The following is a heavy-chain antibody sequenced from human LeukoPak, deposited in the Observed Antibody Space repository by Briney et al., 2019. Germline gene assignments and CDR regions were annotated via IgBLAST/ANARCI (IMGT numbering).Heavy chain of an antibody. Sequence: PGGSLRLSCAASGFTFSSYSMNWVRQPPGKGLEWVSSISSRSSYIYYADSVKGRFTISRDNAKNSLYLQMNSLRAEDTAVYYCARDLRAVAEQYYYYGMDVWGQGTTVSVSS. CDR2: ISSRSSYI. CDR1: GFTFSSYS. J-gene: IGHJ6*02. V-gene: IGHV3-21*01. D-gene: IGHD6-19*01. CDR3: ARDLRAVAEQYYYYGMDV.